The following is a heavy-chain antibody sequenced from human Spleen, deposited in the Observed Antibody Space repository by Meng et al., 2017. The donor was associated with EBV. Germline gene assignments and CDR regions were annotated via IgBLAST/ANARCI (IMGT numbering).Heavy chain of an antibody. D-gene: IGHD6-13*01. CDR2: ISPYNGNT. CDR1: GYTFNNFG. Sequence: QVQLVQSGAEVEKPGASVKVSCKAFGYTFNNFGISWVRQAPGQGLEWMGWISPYNGNTVYAQKLQGRVSMTTDTSTNTVHMELRSLRSDDTVVYYCARDHRVAAAGTQSWFDPWGQGTLVTVSS. J-gene: IGHJ5*02. V-gene: IGHV1-18*01. CDR3: ARDHRVAAAGTQSWFDP.